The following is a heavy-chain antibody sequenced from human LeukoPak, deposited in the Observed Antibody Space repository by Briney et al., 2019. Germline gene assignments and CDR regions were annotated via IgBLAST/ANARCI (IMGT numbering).Heavy chain of an antibody. V-gene: IGHV4-31*03. CDR2: IYYSGST. D-gene: IGHD3-22*01. CDR3: ASLVKEYYYGMDV. CDR1: GGSISSGGYY. Sequence: SETLSLTCTVSGGSISSGGYYWSWIRQHPGKGLEWIGYIYYSGSTYYNPSLKSRVTISVDTSKNQFSPKLSSVTAADTAVYYCASLVKEYYYGMDVWGQGTTVTVSS. J-gene: IGHJ6*02.